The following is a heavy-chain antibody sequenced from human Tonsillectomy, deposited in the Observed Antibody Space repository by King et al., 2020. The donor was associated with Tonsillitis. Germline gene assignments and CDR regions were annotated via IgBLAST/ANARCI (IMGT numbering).Heavy chain of an antibody. CDR2: ISGGGGST. J-gene: IGHJ4*02. CDR3: AKDRAVVTPTFFDY. D-gene: IGHD4-23*01. CDR1: GFTFTSYA. V-gene: IGHV3-23*04. Sequence: QLVQSGGGLVQPGGSLRLSCAASGFTFTSYAMGWVRQAPGKGLEWVSSISGGGGSTYYADSVKGRFIISRDNSKNTLYLQMNSLRAEDTAVYYCAKDRAVVTPTFFDYWGQGTPVTVSS.